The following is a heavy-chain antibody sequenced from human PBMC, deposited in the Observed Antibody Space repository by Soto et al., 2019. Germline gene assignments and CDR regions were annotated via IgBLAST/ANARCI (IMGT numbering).Heavy chain of an antibody. J-gene: IGHJ4*02. Sequence: SETLSLTCTVSGDSISSDGYHWSWIRQSPGKGLEWIGYIYNGGRTFYRPSLESRINMSLDATKNSYSLRLTSVTAADTAVYYCARAPVGMDSINFFDHWGQGILVT. CDR2: IYNGGRT. CDR1: GDSISSDGYH. D-gene: IGHD2-8*01. CDR3: ARAPVGMDSINFFDH. V-gene: IGHV4-30-4*01.